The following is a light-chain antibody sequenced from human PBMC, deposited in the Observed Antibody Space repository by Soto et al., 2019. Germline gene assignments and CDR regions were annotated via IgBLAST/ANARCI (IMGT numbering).Light chain of an antibody. J-gene: IGKJ4*01. CDR3: QQRSNWPLT. CDR2: DAS. CDR1: QNIGSY. V-gene: IGKV3-11*01. Sequence: EIVLTQSPATLSFSPGERATLSCRASQNIGSYLAWYQQRPGQAPRLLIYDASQRDAGIPTRFSGSGSGTGFTLTISSLEPEDFAVYYCQQRSNWPLTFGGGTKVEIK.